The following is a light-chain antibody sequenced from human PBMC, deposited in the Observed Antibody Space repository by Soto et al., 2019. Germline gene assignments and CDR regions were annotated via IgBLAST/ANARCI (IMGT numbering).Light chain of an antibody. J-gene: IGKJ1*01. V-gene: IGKV3-15*01. Sequence: DIMMTQSPVTLSVSPGERATLSCRASQSVTSYLAWYQHKPGQAPRLLIYGASTRATGIPARFSGSGSGTEFTLTFSSLQSEDSAIYYCQQYNSWPRTFGQGTKVEIK. CDR2: GAS. CDR1: QSVTSY. CDR3: QQYNSWPRT.